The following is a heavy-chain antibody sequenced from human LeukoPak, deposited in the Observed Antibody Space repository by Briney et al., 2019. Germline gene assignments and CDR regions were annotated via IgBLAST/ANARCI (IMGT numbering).Heavy chain of an antibody. J-gene: IGHJ4*02. Sequence: GGSLRLSFAASGFTFSRMSWVRQAPGKGLEWVANINRDGSEKYYVDSVKGRFTISRDNTENSLSLQMNSLRAEDTAVYYCARSDSIGSVDYWGQGTLITVSS. CDR3: ARSDSIGSVDY. CDR1: GFTFSR. V-gene: IGHV3-7*01. D-gene: IGHD2-21*01. CDR2: INRDGSEK.